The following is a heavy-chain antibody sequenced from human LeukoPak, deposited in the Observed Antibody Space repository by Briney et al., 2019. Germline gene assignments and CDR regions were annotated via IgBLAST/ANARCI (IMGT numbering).Heavy chain of an antibody. CDR1: GFTFSSYG. CDR3: ARDRGIQLWADY. CDR2: ISYDGSNK. J-gene: IGHJ4*02. V-gene: IGHV3-30*03. Sequence: GGSLRLSCAASGFTFSSYGMHWVRQAPGKGLEWVAVISYDGSNKYYADSVKGRFTISRDNSKNTLYLQMNSLRAEDTAVYYCARDRGIQLWADYWGQGTLVTVSS. D-gene: IGHD5-18*01.